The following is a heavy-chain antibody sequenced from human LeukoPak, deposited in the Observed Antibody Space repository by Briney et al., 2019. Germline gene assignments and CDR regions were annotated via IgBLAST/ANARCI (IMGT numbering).Heavy chain of an antibody. Sequence: GGSLRLSCAASGFTFSSYAMHWVRQAPGKGLEWVAVISYDGSNKYYADSVKGRFTISRDNSKNTLYLQVNSLRAEDTAVYYCASGRGYSYGPDSYYFDYWGQGTLVTVSS. J-gene: IGHJ4*02. CDR1: GFTFSSYA. V-gene: IGHV3-30-3*01. D-gene: IGHD5-18*01. CDR2: ISYDGSNK. CDR3: ASGRGYSYGPDSYYFDY.